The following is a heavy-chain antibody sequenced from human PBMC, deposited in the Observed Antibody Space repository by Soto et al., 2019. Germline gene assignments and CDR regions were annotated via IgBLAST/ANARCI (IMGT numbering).Heavy chain of an antibody. Sequence: SETLSLTCTVSGGSVSSGSYYWSWIRQPPGKGLEWIGYIYYSGSTNYNPSLKSRVTISVDTSKNQFSLKLSSVTAADTAVYYCARDYTMVRGVIPYGMDVWGQGTTVTVSS. CDR1: GGSVSSGSYY. J-gene: IGHJ6*02. CDR3: ARDYTMVRGVIPYGMDV. D-gene: IGHD3-10*01. CDR2: IYYSGST. V-gene: IGHV4-61*01.